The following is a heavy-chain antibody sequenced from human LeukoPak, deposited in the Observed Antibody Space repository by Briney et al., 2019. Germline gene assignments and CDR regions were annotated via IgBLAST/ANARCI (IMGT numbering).Heavy chain of an antibody. CDR2: IDWDDDK. CDR1: GFSLSTSGMC. D-gene: IGHD3-22*01. J-gene: IGHJ4*02. Sequence: SGPALVKPTQTLTLTCTFSGFSLSTSGMCVSWIRQPPGKALEWLARIDWDDDKYYSTSLKTRLTISKDTSKNQVVLTMTNMDPVDTATYYCARMGAVDYYDSSGSPFDYWGQGTLVTVSS. V-gene: IGHV2-70*11. CDR3: ARMGAVDYYDSSGSPFDY.